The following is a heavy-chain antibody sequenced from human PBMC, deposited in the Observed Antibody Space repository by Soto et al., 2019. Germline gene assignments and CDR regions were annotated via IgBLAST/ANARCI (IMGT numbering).Heavy chain of an antibody. CDR1: GFPFSSYA. CDR3: AKDKISRSVAAASRNWFDP. Sequence: HPGGSLRLSCAASGFPFSSYAMNWVRQAPGKGLEWLSTISSGGDITFYADSVKGRFTISRDNSNNTLFLQMSGLRADDTAVCFCAKDKISRSVAAASRNWFDPWGQGTLVTVSS. J-gene: IGHJ5*02. D-gene: IGHD6-25*01. CDR2: ISSGGDIT. V-gene: IGHV3-23*01.